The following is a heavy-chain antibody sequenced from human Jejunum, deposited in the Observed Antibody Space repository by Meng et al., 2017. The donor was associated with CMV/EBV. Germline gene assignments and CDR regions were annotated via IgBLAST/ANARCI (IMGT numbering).Heavy chain of an antibody. Sequence: CDYTFTDYYMQWVRQAPGQGLEWMGWINPNTSDTNYAQKFQGRVTMTRDMSINTVYMELTRLRSDDTAVYYCAKDGGSYLDYYFDYWGQGTLVTVSS. CDR3: AKDGGSYLDYYFDY. CDR2: INPNTSDT. V-gene: IGHV1-2*02. CDR1: DYTFTDYY. D-gene: IGHD1-26*01. J-gene: IGHJ4*02.